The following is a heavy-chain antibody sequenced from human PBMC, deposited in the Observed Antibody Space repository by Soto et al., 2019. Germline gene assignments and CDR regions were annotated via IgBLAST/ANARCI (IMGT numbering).Heavy chain of an antibody. V-gene: IGHV4-38-2*01. CDR2: IYHSGST. CDR1: GYSINDGYY. D-gene: IGHD4-17*01. Sequence: SETLSLTCGVSGYSINDGYYWGWIRQPPGRGLEWIGNIYHSGSTYYNPSLRSRVTILIDTSKNQFSLELYSVTAADTALYYCARYGKKYYEGIDVWGQGTTVAVSS. CDR3: ARYGKKYYEGIDV. J-gene: IGHJ6*02.